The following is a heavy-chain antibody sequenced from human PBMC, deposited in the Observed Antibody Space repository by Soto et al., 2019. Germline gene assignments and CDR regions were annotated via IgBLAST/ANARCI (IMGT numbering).Heavy chain of an antibody. Sequence: PGGSLRLSCLASGFTFSDFAMTWVRHVPGRGLEWVASLDGAGGSTYYAESVRGRFSISRDNPQNTLFLQMKRLTVDDTAIYYCAAPRDEYGSGVSWFTYGMDIWGQGTRVTLSS. CDR3: AAPRDEYGSGVSWFTYGMDI. D-gene: IGHD3-10*01. CDR2: LDGAGGST. J-gene: IGHJ6*02. CDR1: GFTFSDFA. V-gene: IGHV3-23*01.